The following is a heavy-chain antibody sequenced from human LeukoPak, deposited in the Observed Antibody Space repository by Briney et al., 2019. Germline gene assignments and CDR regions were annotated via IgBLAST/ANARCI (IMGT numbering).Heavy chain of an antibody. J-gene: IGHJ4*02. CDR1: GFTFSSYS. V-gene: IGHV3-21*01. CDR3: ARDGEGSGWYPLRY. D-gene: IGHD6-19*01. Sequence: GGSLRLSCAASGFTFSSYSINWVRQAPGKGLEWVSSISSSSSYIYYADSVKGRFTISRDNAKNSLYLQMNSLRAEDTAVYYCARDGEGSGWYPLRYWGQGTLVTVSS. CDR2: ISSSSSYI.